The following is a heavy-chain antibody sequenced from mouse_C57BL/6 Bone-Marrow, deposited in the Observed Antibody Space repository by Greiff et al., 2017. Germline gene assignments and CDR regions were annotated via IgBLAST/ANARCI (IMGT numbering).Heavy chain of an antibody. CDR1: GFTFSSYG. J-gene: IGHJ4*01. CDR3: ARLGYYGSYAMDY. Sequence: EVKLQESGGDLVKPGGSLKLSCAASGFTFSSYGMSWVRQTPDKRLEWVATISSGGSYTYYPDSVKGRFTISRDNAKNTLYLQMSSLKSEDTAMYYCARLGYYGSYAMDYWGQGTSVTVSS. D-gene: IGHD1-1*01. CDR2: ISSGGSYT. V-gene: IGHV5-6*01.